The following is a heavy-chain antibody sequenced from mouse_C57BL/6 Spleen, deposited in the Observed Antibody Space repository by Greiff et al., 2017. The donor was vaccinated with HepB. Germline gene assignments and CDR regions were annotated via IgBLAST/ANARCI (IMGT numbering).Heavy chain of an antibody. CDR2: INPSSGYT. D-gene: IGHD2-2*01. V-gene: IGHV1-4*01. Sequence: QVQLKQSGAELARPGASVKMSCKASGYTFTSYTMHWVKQRPGQGLEWIGYINPSSGYTKYNQKFKDKATLTADKSSSTAYMQLSSLTSEDSAVYYCARSEGYYWYFDVWGTGTTVTVSS. CDR3: ARSEGYYWYFDV. CDR1: GYTFTSYT. J-gene: IGHJ1*03.